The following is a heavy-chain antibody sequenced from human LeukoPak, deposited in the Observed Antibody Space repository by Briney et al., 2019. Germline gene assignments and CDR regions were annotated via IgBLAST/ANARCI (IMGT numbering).Heavy chain of an antibody. J-gene: IGHJ6*03. V-gene: IGHV4-39*07. CDR2: IYYSRST. Sequence: SETLSLTCTVSGGSISSSSYYWGWIRQPPGKGLEWIGSIYYSRSTYYNPSLKSRVTISVDTSKNQFSLKLSSVTAADTAVYYCARDSHGWNYMDVWGKGTTVTVSS. CDR1: GGSISSSSYY. D-gene: IGHD2-2*03. CDR3: ARDSHGWNYMDV.